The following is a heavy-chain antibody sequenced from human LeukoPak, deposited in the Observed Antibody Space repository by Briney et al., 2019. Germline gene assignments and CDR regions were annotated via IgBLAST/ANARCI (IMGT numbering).Heavy chain of an antibody. CDR2: IIPIFGTA. J-gene: IGHJ5*02. CDR3: ARDQASPPHSRFDP. CDR1: GGTFSSYA. Sequence: GASVKVSCKASGGTFSSYAISWVRQAPGQGLEWMGGIIPIFGTANYAQKFQGRVTITADESTSTAYMELSSLRSEDTAVYYCARDQASPPHSRFDPWGQGTLVTVSS. V-gene: IGHV1-69*13. D-gene: IGHD6-6*01.